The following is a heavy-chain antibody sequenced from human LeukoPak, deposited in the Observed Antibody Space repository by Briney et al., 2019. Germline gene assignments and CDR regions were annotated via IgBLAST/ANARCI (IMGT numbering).Heavy chain of an antibody. CDR3: ATTPLRRNDGFDP. CDR1: GYTFTGYY. V-gene: IGHV1-2*02. Sequence: GASVKVSCKASGYTFTGYYMHWVRQAPGQGLEWMGWINPNSGGTNYAQKFQGRVTMTRDTSISTAYMELSGLRSEDTAVYYCATTPLRRNDGFDPWGQGTLVTVSS. CDR2: INPNSGGT. J-gene: IGHJ5*02. D-gene: IGHD1-1*01.